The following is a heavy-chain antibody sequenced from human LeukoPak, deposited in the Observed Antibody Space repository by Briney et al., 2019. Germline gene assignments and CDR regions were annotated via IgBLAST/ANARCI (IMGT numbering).Heavy chain of an antibody. J-gene: IGHJ3*02. CDR2: ISYIVST. V-gene: IGHV4-59*11. CDR1: GGSMSSHY. Sequence: SETLSLTCTVSGGSMSSHYWSWIRQPPGKGLEWIGYISYIVSTNYNPSLKSRVAISVDTSRNQFSLILNSVTAADTAVYFCARDPTTVTKGLDIWGQGTMVTVSS. CDR3: ARDPTTVTKGLDI. D-gene: IGHD4-17*01.